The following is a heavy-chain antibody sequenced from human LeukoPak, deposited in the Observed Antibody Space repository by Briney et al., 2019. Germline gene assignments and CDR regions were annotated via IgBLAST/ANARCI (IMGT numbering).Heavy chain of an antibody. J-gene: IGHJ4*02. CDR1: GYTFTGYY. V-gene: IGHV1-2*02. D-gene: IGHD3-10*01. CDR2: INPNSGGT. Sequence: ASVKISCKASGYTFTGYYMHWVRQAPGQGLEWMGWINPNSGGTNYAQKFQGRVTMTRDTSISTAYMELSRLRSDDTAVYYCARSQKATYGSGSYFDYWGQGTLVTVSS. CDR3: ARSQKATYGSGSYFDY.